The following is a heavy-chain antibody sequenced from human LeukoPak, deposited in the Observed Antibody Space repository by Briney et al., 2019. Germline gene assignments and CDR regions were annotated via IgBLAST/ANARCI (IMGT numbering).Heavy chain of an antibody. D-gene: IGHD3-3*01. V-gene: IGHV3-64*01. Sequence: GGSLRLSCAASGFTFSSYAMHWVRQAPGKGLEYVSAISSNGGSTYYANSVKGRFTISRDNSKNTLYLQMGSLRAEDMAVYYCARARRRTGTEWSYWGGPWFDPWGQGTLVTVSS. CDR2: ISSNGGST. CDR3: ARARRRTGTEWSYWGGPWFDP. J-gene: IGHJ5*02. CDR1: GFTFSSYA.